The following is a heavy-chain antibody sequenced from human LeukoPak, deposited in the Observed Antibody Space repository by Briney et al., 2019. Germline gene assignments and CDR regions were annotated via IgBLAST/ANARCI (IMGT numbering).Heavy chain of an antibody. CDR2: INPNSGGT. V-gene: IGHV1-2*02. Sequence: ASVRVSCKASGYTFTGYYMHGVRQAPGQGLEWMGWINPNSGGTNYAQKFQGGVTVTRDTSISTAYMELSRLRSDDTDVYYCARDLTYYYDSSGYYLYYWGQGTLVTVSS. D-gene: IGHD3-22*01. CDR1: GYTFTGYY. J-gene: IGHJ4*02. CDR3: ARDLTYYYDSSGYYLYY.